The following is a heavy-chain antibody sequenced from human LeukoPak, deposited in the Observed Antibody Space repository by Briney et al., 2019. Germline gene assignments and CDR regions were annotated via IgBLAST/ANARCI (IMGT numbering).Heavy chain of an antibody. CDR2: IDYSGGST. D-gene: IGHD3-10*02. J-gene: IGHJ6*04. CDR3: AELGITMIGGV. V-gene: IGHV3-48*03. CDR1: GFTLSSYE. Sequence: PGGSLRLPCTASGFTLSSYEMSWIRQAPGKGLEWVSSIDYSGGSTYYADSVKGRFTISRDNAKNSLYLQMNSLRAEDTAVYYCAELGITMIGGVWGKGTTVTISS.